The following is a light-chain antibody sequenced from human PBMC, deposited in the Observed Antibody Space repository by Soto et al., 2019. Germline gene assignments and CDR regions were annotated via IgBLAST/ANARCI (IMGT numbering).Light chain of an antibody. J-gene: IGKJ5*01. V-gene: IGKV3-20*01. CDR2: GAS. Sequence: EIVLTQSPGTLSLSPRERATLSCRASQRVSSSYLAWYQQKPGQAHRLLIYGASSRATGISDRFSGGGSGTDFTLTISRLEPEDFTVYYCQQYGSSPITFGQGTRLEIK. CDR3: QQYGSSPIT. CDR1: QRVSSSY.